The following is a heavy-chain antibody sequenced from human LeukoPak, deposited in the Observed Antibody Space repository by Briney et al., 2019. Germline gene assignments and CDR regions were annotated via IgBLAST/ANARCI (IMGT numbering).Heavy chain of an antibody. D-gene: IGHD5-18*01. Sequence: ASVKVSCKASGYTFTGYYIHWVRQAPGQGLEWMGWISPNSGGTNYAQKFQGRVTMTRDTSISTAYMELSRLGSDDTAVYYCAQIQLWTGRHPRDYWGQGTLVIVSS. CDR3: AQIQLWTGRHPRDY. CDR1: GYTFTGYY. V-gene: IGHV1-2*02. J-gene: IGHJ4*02. CDR2: ISPNSGGT.